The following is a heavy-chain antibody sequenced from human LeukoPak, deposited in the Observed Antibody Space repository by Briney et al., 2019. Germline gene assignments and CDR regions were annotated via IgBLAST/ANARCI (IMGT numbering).Heavy chain of an antibody. CDR3: AKDFRNYLDY. J-gene: IGHJ4*02. CDR2: ISWNGGST. V-gene: IGHV3-20*04. Sequence: GGSLRLSCAASGFSGYGMSWVRQAPGKGLEWVSGISWNGGSTGYADSVKGRFTISRDNSKNSLFLQMNSLRTEDTALYYCAKDFRNYLDYWGQGTLVTVSS. CDR1: GFSGYG.